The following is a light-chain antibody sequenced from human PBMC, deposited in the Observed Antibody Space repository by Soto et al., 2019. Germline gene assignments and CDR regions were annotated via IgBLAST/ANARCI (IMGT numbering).Light chain of an antibody. J-gene: IGKJ4*01. V-gene: IGKV1-5*03. CDR1: ESSSSW. CDR2: KAS. CDR3: HQYSASHT. Sequence: DIQMTQSPSTLSASVGDRIIITCRASESSSSWLAWYQQKPGKAPKLLIYKASTLESGVPSRFSASGSGTEFTLTISSLQPDDSATYFCHQYSASHTFVGGTKVEIK.